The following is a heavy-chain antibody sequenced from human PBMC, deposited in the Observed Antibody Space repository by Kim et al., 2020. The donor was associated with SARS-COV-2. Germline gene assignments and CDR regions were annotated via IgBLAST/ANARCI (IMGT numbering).Heavy chain of an antibody. J-gene: IGHJ4*02. D-gene: IGHD1-1*01. CDR3: ARHDGYAYDS. CDR2: IYPGDSDT. V-gene: IGHV5-51*01. CDR1: GYSFINYW. Sequence: GESLKISCQASGYSFINYWIGWVRQMPGKGLEWMGSIYPGDSDTRYSPSFQGQVTMSVDKSTSVAYMQWSRLNASDTAIYYCARHDGYAYDSWGQGTLVTVSP.